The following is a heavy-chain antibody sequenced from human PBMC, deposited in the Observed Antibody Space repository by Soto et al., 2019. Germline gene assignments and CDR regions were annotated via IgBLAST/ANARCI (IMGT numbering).Heavy chain of an antibody. CDR3: ARGVVVTAMEVGYFDL. V-gene: IGHV4-30-4*01. CDR1: GGSISSGDYY. J-gene: IGHJ2*01. CDR2: IYYSGST. Sequence: QVQLQESGPGLVKPSQTLSLTCTVSGGSISSGDYYWSWIRQPPGKGLEWIGYIYYSGSTYYNPSLKSLVTISVNTAMNQFALKLSSVTAADTAVYYCARGVVVTAMEVGYFDLWGRGTLVTVSS. D-gene: IGHD2-21*02.